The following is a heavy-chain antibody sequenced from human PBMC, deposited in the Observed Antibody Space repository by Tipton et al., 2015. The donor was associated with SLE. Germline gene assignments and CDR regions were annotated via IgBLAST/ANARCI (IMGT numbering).Heavy chain of an antibody. CDR1: GGSFSTYY. CDR3: ARRSSSLGVYFDY. J-gene: IGHJ4*02. Sequence: TLSLTCGVDGGSFSTYYWSWIRQPPGKGLEWIGEINNSGSTNYNSSLKSRVTIFSDMSNNQFSLKMSSVTAADTAVYYCARRSSSLGVYFDYWGQGTLVTVSS. D-gene: IGHD6-6*01. CDR2: INNSGST. V-gene: IGHV4-34*01.